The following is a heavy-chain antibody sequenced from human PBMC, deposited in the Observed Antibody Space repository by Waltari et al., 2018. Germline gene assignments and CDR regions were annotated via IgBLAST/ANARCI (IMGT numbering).Heavy chain of an antibody. J-gene: IGHJ4*02. CDR2: ISYDGSNK. Sequence: QVQLVESGGGVVQPGRSLRLSCAASGFTFSSYAMHWVRQAPGKGLEWVAVISYDGSNKYYADSVKGRFTISRDNSKNTLYLQMNSRRAEDTAVYYCSRDGYYSSGYYFDFWGQGTLVTVSS. CDR1: GFTFSSYA. D-gene: IGHD3-22*01. CDR3: SRDGYYSSGYYFDF. V-gene: IGHV3-30*01.